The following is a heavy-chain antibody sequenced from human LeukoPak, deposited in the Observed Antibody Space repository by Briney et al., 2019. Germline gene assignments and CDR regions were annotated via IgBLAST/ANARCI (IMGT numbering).Heavy chain of an antibody. CDR3: ARHVSGTYSQLGY. Sequence: GESLKISCKGSGYSFTSYWIGWVRQMPGKGLERMGIIYPGDSDTRYSPSFRGQVTISADKSISTAYLQWSSLKASDTAMYYCARHVSGTYSQLGYWGQGTLVTVSS. V-gene: IGHV5-51*01. CDR2: IYPGDSDT. D-gene: IGHD1-26*01. J-gene: IGHJ4*02. CDR1: GYSFTSYW.